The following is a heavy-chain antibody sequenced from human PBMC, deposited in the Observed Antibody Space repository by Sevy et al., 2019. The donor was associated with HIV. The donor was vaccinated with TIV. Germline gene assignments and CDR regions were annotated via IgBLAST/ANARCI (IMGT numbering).Heavy chain of an antibody. V-gene: IGHV3-74*01. CDR1: GFPFSSHW. J-gene: IGHJ4*02. CDR3: ARGSGVAFDY. Sequence: GGSLRLTCEASGFPFSSHWMQWVRQGPGQGLVWVSGINSDDTSIPYADSVKGRFTISRDNVKNTLYLQMSSLRAEDTALYYCARGSGVAFDYWGQGTLVTVSS. D-gene: IGHD3-10*01. CDR2: INSDDTSI.